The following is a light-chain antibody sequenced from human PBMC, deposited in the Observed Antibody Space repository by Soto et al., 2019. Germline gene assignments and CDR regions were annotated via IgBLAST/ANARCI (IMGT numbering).Light chain of an antibody. CDR3: SAYAGSSDFVV. CDR2: EVN. J-gene: IGLJ2*01. CDR1: SSDVDNYNF. Sequence: QSVLTQPPSASGSPGQSVTISCTGTSSDVDNYNFVSWYQQHPGKAPKLIIYEVNKRPSGVPDRFSGSKSGNTASLTVSGLQAEDEADYFCSAYAGSSDFVVFGGGTKLTVL. V-gene: IGLV2-8*01.